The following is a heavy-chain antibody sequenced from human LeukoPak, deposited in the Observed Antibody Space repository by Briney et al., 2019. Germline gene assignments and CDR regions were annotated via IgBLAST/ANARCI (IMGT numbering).Heavy chain of an antibody. D-gene: IGHD3-10*01. J-gene: IGHJ5*02. CDR2: IYTSGST. CDR3: ARDHMVRGVIKLEYNWFDP. Sequence: PSETLSLTCTVSGGSISSYFWTWIRQPAGKGLEWIGHIYTSGSTKYNPSLKSRVTISVDTSKNQFSLKLSSVTAADTAVYYCARDHMVRGVIKLEYNWFDPWGQGTLVTVSS. CDR1: GGSISSYF. V-gene: IGHV4-4*07.